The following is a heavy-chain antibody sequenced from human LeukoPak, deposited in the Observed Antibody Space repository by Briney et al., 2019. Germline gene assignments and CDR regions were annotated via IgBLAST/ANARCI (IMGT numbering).Heavy chain of an antibody. CDR3: ARSRMGWTFDY. D-gene: IGHD1-26*01. Sequence: SETLSLTCTVSGGSISSGDYYWSWIRQPPGKGLEWIGYIYYSGSTYYNPSLKSRVTISVDTSKNQFSLKLSSVTAADTAVYYCARSRMGWTFDYWGQGTLVTVSS. CDR1: GGSISSGDYY. CDR2: IYYSGST. V-gene: IGHV4-30-4*02. J-gene: IGHJ4*02.